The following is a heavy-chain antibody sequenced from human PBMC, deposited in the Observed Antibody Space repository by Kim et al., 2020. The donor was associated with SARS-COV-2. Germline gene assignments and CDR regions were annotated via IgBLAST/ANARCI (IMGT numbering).Heavy chain of an antibody. D-gene: IGHD2-15*01. V-gene: IGHV3-74*01. J-gene: IGHJ5*02. Sequence: SEAGAGKGRFTIARDNAKNTLYLQMNSLGAEGTAVYYCARDGGGYSAWGQGTLVTVSS. CDR3: ARDGGGYSA.